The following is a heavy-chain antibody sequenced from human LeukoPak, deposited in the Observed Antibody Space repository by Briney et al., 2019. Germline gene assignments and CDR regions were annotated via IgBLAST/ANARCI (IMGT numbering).Heavy chain of an antibody. V-gene: IGHV4-34*01. J-gene: IGHJ6*04. D-gene: IGHD3-10*01. CDR1: GVSFSGYY. CDR2: INHSGST. Sequence: KPSETLSLTCAVYGVSFSGYYWSWLRQPPGKGLEWIGEINHSGSTNYNPSLKSRVTISVDTSKKQFSLKMSSVTAADTAVYYCARGLWFGELSLWGKGTTVTVSS. CDR3: ARGLWFGELSL.